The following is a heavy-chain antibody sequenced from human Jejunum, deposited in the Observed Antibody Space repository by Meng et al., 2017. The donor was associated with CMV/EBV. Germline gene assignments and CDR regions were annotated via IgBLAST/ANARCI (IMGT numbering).Heavy chain of an antibody. D-gene: IGHD5-18*01. CDR1: VGSISSSTYY. CDR2: IYYSGNT. V-gene: IGHV4-39*07. CDR3: ARVPYTYGYGWLDP. J-gene: IGHJ5*02. Sequence: VGSISSSTYYWGWIRQPPEKGLEWIGNIYYSGNTYYNPSLKSRVTISVDTSKNQFSLSLTSVTAADTAVYYCARVPYTYGYGWLDPWGQGTLVTVSS.